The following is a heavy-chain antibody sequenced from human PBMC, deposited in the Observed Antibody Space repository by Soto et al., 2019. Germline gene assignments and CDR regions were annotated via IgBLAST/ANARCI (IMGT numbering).Heavy chain of an antibody. CDR3: ARFPRKSLPYCSGGSCSHHFDY. Sequence: SETLSLTCAVYGGSFSGYYWSWIRQPPGKGLEWIGEINHSGSTNYNPSLKSRVTISVDTSKNQFSLKLSSVTAADTAVYYCARFPRKSLPYCSGGSCSHHFDYWGQGTLVTVSS. V-gene: IGHV4-34*01. CDR1: GGSFSGYY. J-gene: IGHJ4*02. CDR2: INHSGST. D-gene: IGHD2-15*01.